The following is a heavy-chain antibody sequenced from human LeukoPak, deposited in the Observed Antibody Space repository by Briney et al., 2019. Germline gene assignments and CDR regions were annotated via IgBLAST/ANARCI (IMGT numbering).Heavy chain of an antibody. J-gene: IGHJ4*02. CDR3: AKAHDYDFWSGYPSDY. V-gene: IGHV3-30*02. D-gene: IGHD3-3*01. CDR1: GFTVSSNY. CDR2: IRYDGSNK. Sequence: PGGSLRLSCAASGFTVSSNYMSWVRQAPGKGLEWVAFIRYDGSNKYYADSVKGRFTISRDNSKNTLYLQMNSLRAEDTAVYYCAKAHDYDFWSGYPSDYWGQGTLVTVSS.